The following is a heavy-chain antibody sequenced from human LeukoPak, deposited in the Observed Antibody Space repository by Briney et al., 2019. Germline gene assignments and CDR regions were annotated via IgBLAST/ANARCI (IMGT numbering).Heavy chain of an antibody. V-gene: IGHV4-39*07. CDR3: ARSGPAYSVTMIVVEGDNYYGNWFDP. CDR2: IYYSGST. Sequence: SSETLSLTCTVSGGSISSSSYYWGWIRQPPGKGLEWIGSIYYSGSTYYNPSLKSRVTISVDTSKNQFSLKLNSVTAADTAVYYCARSGPAYSVTMIVVEGDNYYGNWFDPWGQGTLVTVSS. J-gene: IGHJ5*02. CDR1: GGSISSSSYY. D-gene: IGHD3-22*01.